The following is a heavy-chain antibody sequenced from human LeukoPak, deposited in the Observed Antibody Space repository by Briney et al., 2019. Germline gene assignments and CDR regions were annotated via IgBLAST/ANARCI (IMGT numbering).Heavy chain of an antibody. CDR2: FYHSGST. Sequence: SETLSLTCTVSGYFIRSGFYWGWIRQPPGKGLEWIGSFYHSGSTYYNPSLESRVTISLDTSKNQLSLKLTSVTAADTAVYYCAKSNGYGLVDIWGQGTMVTVSS. CDR3: AKSNGYGLVDI. CDR1: GYFIRSGFY. D-gene: IGHD3-10*01. J-gene: IGHJ3*02. V-gene: IGHV4-38-2*02.